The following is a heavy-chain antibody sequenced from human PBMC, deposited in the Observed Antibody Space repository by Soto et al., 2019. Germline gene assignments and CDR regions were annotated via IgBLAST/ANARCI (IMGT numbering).Heavy chain of an antibody. CDR1: GFTFSSYS. J-gene: IGHJ4*02. Sequence: GSLRLSCAASGFTFSSYSMNWVRQAPGKGLEWVSYISSSSSSTIYYADSVKGRFTISRDNAKNSLYLQMNGLRAEDTAVYYCARDQAPYCTNGVCYTLFDYWGQGTLVTVSS. CDR2: ISSSSSSTI. D-gene: IGHD2-8*01. CDR3: ARDQAPYCTNGVCYTLFDY. V-gene: IGHV3-48*01.